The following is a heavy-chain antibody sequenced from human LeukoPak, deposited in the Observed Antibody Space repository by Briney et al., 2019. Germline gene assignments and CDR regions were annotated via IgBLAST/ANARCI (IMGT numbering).Heavy chain of an antibody. Sequence: PSETLSLTCTVSGGSISSSSYYWGWMRQPPGKGLEWIWSIYYSGSTYYNPSLKSRVTISVDTSKKQFSLKLSSVTAAETAVYSCAREYSGSGSYDPPNWFDPWGQGDLGTASS. D-gene: IGHD3-10*01. CDR3: AREYSGSGSYDPPNWFDP. CDR1: GGSISSSSYY. V-gene: IGHV4-39*07. CDR2: IYYSGST. J-gene: IGHJ5*02.